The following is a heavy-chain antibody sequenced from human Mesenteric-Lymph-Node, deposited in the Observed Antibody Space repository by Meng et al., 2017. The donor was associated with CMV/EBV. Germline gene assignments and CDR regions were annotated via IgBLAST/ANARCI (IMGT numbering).Heavy chain of an antibody. V-gene: IGHV4-59*01. Sequence: GSLRLSCTVSGASMTDYQWTWIRQPPGKGLEWIGDVSHSGNTKYNPSLERRVTISIDTSRNQFSLKLSSVTAADTAVYYCARGDRITIFGVVTDYGMDVWGQGTTVTVSS. J-gene: IGHJ6*02. CDR1: GASMTDYQ. CDR3: ARGDRITIFGVVTDYGMDV. CDR2: VSHSGNT. D-gene: IGHD3-3*01.